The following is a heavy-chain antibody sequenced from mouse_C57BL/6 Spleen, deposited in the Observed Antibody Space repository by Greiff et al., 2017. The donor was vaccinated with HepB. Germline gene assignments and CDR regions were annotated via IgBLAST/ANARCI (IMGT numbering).Heavy chain of an antibody. Sequence: VQLQQSGAELVRPGSSVKLSCKASGYTFTSYWMHWVKQRPIQGLEWIGNSDPSDSETHYNQKFKDKATLTVDKSSSTAYMQLSSLTSEDSAVYYCAREGGTRGFAYWGQGTLVTVSA. D-gene: IGHD4-1*01. V-gene: IGHV1-52*01. CDR2: SDPSDSET. CDR3: AREGGTRGFAY. J-gene: IGHJ3*01. CDR1: GYTFTSYW.